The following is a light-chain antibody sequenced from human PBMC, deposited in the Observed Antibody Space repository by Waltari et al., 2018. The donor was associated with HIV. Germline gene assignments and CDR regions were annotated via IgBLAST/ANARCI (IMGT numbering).Light chain of an antibody. Sequence: QYVLAQPPSASGTPGQRVAISCSGSNSTIEYTTINWYQQFPGAAPRLLIYANSQRPSGVPDRFSASKSGTSASLAITGLQTEDEAHYYCATWDDNLRGLLFGGGTKVTVL. J-gene: IGLJ3*02. V-gene: IGLV1-44*01. CDR2: ANS. CDR3: ATWDDNLRGLL. CDR1: NSTIEYTT.